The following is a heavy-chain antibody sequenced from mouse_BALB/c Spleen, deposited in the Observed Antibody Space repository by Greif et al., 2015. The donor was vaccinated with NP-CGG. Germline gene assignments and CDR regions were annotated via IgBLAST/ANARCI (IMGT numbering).Heavy chain of an antibody. CDR1: GYTFTSYV. CDR2: INPYNDGT. CDR3: ARSPHYYGYWYFDV. D-gene: IGHD1-2*01. V-gene: IGHV1-14*01. J-gene: IGHJ1*01. Sequence: VQLKQSGPELVKPGASVKMSCKASGYTFTSYVMHWVKQKPGQGLEWIGYINPYNDGTKYNEKFKGKATLTSDKSSSTAYMELSSLTSEDSAVYYCARSPHYYGYWYFDVWGAGTTVTVSS.